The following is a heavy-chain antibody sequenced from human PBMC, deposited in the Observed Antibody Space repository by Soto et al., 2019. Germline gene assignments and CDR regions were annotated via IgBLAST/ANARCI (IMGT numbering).Heavy chain of an antibody. CDR1: GDSVSSNSAA. Sequence: QTLALACAISGDSVSSNSAACNWIRHSPSRGLEWLLRTYYRSKWYNDYAVSVKSRITINPYTSKNQFSLQLNSVTPEDTAVYYCARDQVVPAAIGQKTYNWFDPWGQGTLVTVSS. CDR3: ARDQVVPAAIGQKTYNWFDP. CDR2: TYYRSKWYN. V-gene: IGHV6-1*01. D-gene: IGHD2-2*02. J-gene: IGHJ5*02.